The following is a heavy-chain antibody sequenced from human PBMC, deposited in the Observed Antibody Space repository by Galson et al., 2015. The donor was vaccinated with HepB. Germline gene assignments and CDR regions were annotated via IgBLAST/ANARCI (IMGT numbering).Heavy chain of an antibody. J-gene: IGHJ4*02. Sequence: SVKVSCKASGHTFTTYAMHWVRQAPGQRLEWMGWINAGYGDIKYSPNFQGRVTITRDTSASTVYMELSSLRSEDTAVYYCVSSYCGGDCHSVGFDFWGRGTLVTVAS. CDR1: GHTFTTYA. CDR3: VSSYCGGDCHSVGFDF. V-gene: IGHV1-3*01. CDR2: INAGYGDI. D-gene: IGHD2-21*02.